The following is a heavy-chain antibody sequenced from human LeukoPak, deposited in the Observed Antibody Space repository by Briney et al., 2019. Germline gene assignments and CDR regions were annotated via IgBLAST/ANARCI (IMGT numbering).Heavy chain of an antibody. J-gene: IGHJ4*02. D-gene: IGHD6-13*01. Sequence: SQTLLLTCAISGDSVSRDTAAWNWVRQSPSRGLEWLGRTYCRSKWYDDYAVSVKSRITINPDTSKNQFSLRLNSVTPEDTAVYYCARDRGGSSGYYFDNWGQGSLVTVSS. CDR1: GDSVSRDTAA. V-gene: IGHV6-1*01. CDR3: ARDRGGSSGYYFDN. CDR2: TYCRSKWYD.